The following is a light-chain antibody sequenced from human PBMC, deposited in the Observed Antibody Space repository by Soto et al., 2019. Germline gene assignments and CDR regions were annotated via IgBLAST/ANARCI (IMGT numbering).Light chain of an antibody. Sequence: IQVTQSPSSLSASIGGTVTISCRASQGIATGLAWYQQKPGKAPKLLIYEASTLQSGVPSRFSGSGSGTEFTLTISRLEPEDFAVFYCQHYDSLPITFGQGTRLEIK. CDR2: EAS. J-gene: IGKJ5*01. CDR3: QHYDSLPIT. V-gene: IGKV1-13*02. CDR1: QGIATG.